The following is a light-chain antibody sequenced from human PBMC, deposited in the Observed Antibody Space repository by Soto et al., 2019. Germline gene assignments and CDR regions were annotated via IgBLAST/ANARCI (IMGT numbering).Light chain of an antibody. CDR2: DAS. CDR1: QDISNF. J-gene: IGKJ5*01. Sequence: DIQMTQSPTSLSASVGDRVIITCQASQDISNFLNWYQHKPGKAPKLLIYDASHLDAGVPSRFSGSGSGTDFTFTINSLQAEDIATDYCQHYDNFHSSTFGQGSRLEIK. CDR3: QHYDNFHSST. V-gene: IGKV1-33*01.